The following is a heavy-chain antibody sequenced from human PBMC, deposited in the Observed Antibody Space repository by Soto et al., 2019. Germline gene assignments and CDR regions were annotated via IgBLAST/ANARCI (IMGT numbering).Heavy chain of an antibody. Sequence: QVILVESGGGVVQPGGSLRLSCEASGFNFSDYGMHWVRQAPGKGLQWVAHIWYDGSEKWYAESVKGRFTISRDNSKNTLYLQMTSLRGDDTAVYFCAKGYEVSPPVASAWYSNYFYGVDGWGRGTTVTVSS. CDR2: IWYDGSEK. V-gene: IGHV3-30*02. D-gene: IGHD6-19*01. J-gene: IGHJ6*02. CDR1: GFNFSDYG. CDR3: AKGYEVSPPVASAWYSNYFYGVDG.